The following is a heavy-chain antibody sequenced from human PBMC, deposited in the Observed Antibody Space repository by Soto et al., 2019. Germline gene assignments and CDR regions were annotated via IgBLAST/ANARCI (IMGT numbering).Heavy chain of an antibody. CDR2: IIPIFGTA. V-gene: IGHV1-69*06. D-gene: IGHD3-22*01. CDR3: ASATMNGDFDI. Sequence: SVKVSCKASGGTFSSYAISWVRQAPGQGLEWMGGIIPIFGTANYAQKFQGRVTITADKSTSTAYMELSSLRSEDTAVYYCASATMNGDFDIWGPGTIATVSS. J-gene: IGHJ3*02. CDR1: GGTFSSYA.